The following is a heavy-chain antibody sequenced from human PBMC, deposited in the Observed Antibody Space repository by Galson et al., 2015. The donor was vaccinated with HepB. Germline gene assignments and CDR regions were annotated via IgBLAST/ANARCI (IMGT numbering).Heavy chain of an antibody. CDR3: ARWYCSGGRCSEFDH. V-gene: IGHV3-7*03. CDR1: GFTFSNYW. D-gene: IGHD2-15*01. Sequence: SLRLSCAASGFTFSNYWMSWVRQVPGKGLEWVANMNQDGSEKYYVDSVKGRFTISRDNAKNSLYLQMNSLRAEDTAVYYCARWYCSGGRCSEFDHWGQGTLVTVSS. CDR2: MNQDGSEK. J-gene: IGHJ4*02.